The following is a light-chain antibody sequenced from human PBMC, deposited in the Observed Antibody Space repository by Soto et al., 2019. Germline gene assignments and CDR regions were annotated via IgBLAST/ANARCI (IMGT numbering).Light chain of an antibody. Sequence: EVVLTQSPVTLSLSPGERATLSCRASQSFRGLLAWYQQKPGQAPRLLIYDAYIRATGIPPRFSGSGSGTDFTLTISSLKPEDSAVYYCQQRHMWPITFAQGTRLEIK. CDR2: DAY. CDR1: QSFRGL. J-gene: IGKJ5*01. CDR3: QQRHMWPIT. V-gene: IGKV3-11*01.